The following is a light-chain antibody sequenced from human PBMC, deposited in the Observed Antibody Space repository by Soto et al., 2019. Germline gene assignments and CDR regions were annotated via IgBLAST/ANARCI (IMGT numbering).Light chain of an antibody. Sequence: QSALTQPASVSGSPGQSITISCTGTSSDIGAYNYVSWYQQHPGKAPKLIIYDVTNRPAGISSRFSASKSGNTASLTIFVLQAEDEADYYCCSYKSSSTLYVFGTGTKVTVL. CDR1: SSDIGAYNY. CDR3: CSYKSSSTLYV. J-gene: IGLJ1*01. V-gene: IGLV2-14*03. CDR2: DVT.